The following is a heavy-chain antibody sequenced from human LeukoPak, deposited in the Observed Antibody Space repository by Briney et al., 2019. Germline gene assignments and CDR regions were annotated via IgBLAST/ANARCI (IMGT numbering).Heavy chain of an antibody. Sequence: PSETLSLTCTVSGGSISSYYWSWIRLPAGKGLEWIGRIYTSGSTNYNPSLKSRVTMSVDTSKNQFSLKLSSVTAADTAVYYCARELSITMVRGVIRTFDPWGQGTLVTVSS. D-gene: IGHD3-10*01. CDR2: IYTSGST. CDR3: ARELSITMVRGVIRTFDP. J-gene: IGHJ5*02. CDR1: GGSISSYY. V-gene: IGHV4-4*07.